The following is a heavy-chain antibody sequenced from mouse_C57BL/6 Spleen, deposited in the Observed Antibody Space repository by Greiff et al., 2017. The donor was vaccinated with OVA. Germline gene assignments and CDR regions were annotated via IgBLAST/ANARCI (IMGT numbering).Heavy chain of an antibody. D-gene: IGHD4-1*01. J-gene: IGHJ2*01. Sequence: VQLQHPGAELVRPGSSVKLSCKASGYTFTSYWMDWVKQRPGQGLEWIGNIYPSDSETHYNQKFKDKATLTVDKSSSTAYMQLSSLTSEDSAVYYCARGGLGHFDYWGQGTTLTVSS. CDR2: IYPSDSET. V-gene: IGHV1-61*01. CDR1: GYTFTSYW. CDR3: ARGGLGHFDY.